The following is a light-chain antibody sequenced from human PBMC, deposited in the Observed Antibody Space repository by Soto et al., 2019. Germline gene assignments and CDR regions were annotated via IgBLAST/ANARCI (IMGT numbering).Light chain of an antibody. Sequence: DIQMTQSPSTLSASVGDRVTITCRASQSISSWLAWYQQKPGKAPKLLIYDASSLESGVPSRFSGSGSGTEFTLTISSLQPDDFATYYCQQYNSYSPRLMYTFGQGTKLEIK. J-gene: IGKJ2*01. CDR3: QQYNSYSPRLMYT. CDR1: QSISSW. CDR2: DAS. V-gene: IGKV1-5*01.